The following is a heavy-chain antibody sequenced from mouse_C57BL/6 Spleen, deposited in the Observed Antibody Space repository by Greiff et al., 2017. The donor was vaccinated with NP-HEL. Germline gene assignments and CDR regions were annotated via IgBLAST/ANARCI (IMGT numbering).Heavy chain of an antibody. CDR3: ARRGTTAVVDWYFDV. J-gene: IGHJ1*03. V-gene: IGHV5-9*01. Sequence: EVQRVESGGGLVKPGGSLKLSCAASGFTFSSYTMSWVRQTPEKRLEWVATISGGGGNTYYPDSVKGRFTISRDNAKNTLYLQMSSLRSEDTALYYCARRGTTAVVDWYFDVWGTGTTVTVSS. D-gene: IGHD1-1*01. CDR2: ISGGGGNT. CDR1: GFTFSSYT.